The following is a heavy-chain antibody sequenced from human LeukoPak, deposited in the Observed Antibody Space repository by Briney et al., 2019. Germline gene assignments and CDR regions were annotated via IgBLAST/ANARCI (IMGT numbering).Heavy chain of an antibody. V-gene: IGHV3-30*18. CDR3: AKEYTGTFSPFPSYFDN. D-gene: IGHD1-26*01. CDR1: GFTFSSYG. J-gene: IGHJ4*02. CDR2: ISYDGSNK. Sequence: GGTLRLSCAASGFTFSSYGMHWVRQAPGKGLEWVAVISYDGSNKCYADSVKGRFTISRDNSKNTLYLQMNSLRAEDTAIYYCAKEYTGTFSPFPSYFDNWGQGTLVTVSS.